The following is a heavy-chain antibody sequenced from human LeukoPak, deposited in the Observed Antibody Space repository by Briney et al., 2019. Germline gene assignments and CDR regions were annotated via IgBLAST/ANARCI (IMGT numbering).Heavy chain of an antibody. J-gene: IGHJ6*03. CDR1: GFSFSYYS. CDR2: ISGSSTYK. D-gene: IGHD6-25*01. Sequence: GGSLRLSCSASGFSFSYYSMNWIRQAPGKGLEWVSSISGSSTYKDFADSVKGRFTISRDNAKNSKYLEMNSLRVEDTAVYYCARFAAGGSYYYYMDVWGKGTTVTVSS. V-gene: IGHV3-21*06. CDR3: ARFAAGGSYYYYMDV.